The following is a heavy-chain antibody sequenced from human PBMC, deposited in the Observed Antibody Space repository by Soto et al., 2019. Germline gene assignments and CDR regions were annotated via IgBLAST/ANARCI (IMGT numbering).Heavy chain of an antibody. J-gene: IGHJ4*02. D-gene: IGHD6-6*01. Sequence: ASVKVSCKASGYTLTSYGISWVRQAPGQGPEWMGWISAYDGSTKYAQKLQGRVTMTTDPSTSTAYMELRSLRSDDTAVYYCARDPTTAYSSSSFDYWGQGTLVTVS. CDR1: GYTLTSYG. CDR3: ARDPTTAYSSSSFDY. CDR2: ISAYDGST. V-gene: IGHV1-18*04.